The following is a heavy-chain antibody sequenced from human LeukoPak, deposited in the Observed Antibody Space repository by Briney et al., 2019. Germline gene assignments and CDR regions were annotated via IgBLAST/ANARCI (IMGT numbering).Heavy chain of an antibody. V-gene: IGHV1-2*02. D-gene: IGHD1-26*01. CDR1: GYTFTDYY. CDR2: ISPISGGT. Sequence: ASVKVSYKASGYTFTDYYLHWVRQAPGQGLEWLAWISPISGGTKYAQKFQGRVTLTRGTSISTAYMELSRLRSDDTAMYFCARGRDSGSRTFYFDYWGQGTLVTVSS. J-gene: IGHJ4*02. CDR3: ARGRDSGSRTFYFDY.